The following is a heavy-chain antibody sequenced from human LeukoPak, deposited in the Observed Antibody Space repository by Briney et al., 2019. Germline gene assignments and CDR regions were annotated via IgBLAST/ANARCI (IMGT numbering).Heavy chain of an antibody. J-gene: IGHJ4*02. CDR1: GGSFSGYY. CDR3: ARATGYSSRGYFDY. D-gene: IGHD6-13*01. V-gene: IGHV4-34*01. Sequence: SETLSLTCAVYGGSFSGYYWSWIRQPPGKGLERIGEINHSGSTNYNPSLKSRVTISVDTSKNQFSLKLSSVTAADTAVYYCARATGYSSRGYFDYWGQGTLVTVSS. CDR2: INHSGST.